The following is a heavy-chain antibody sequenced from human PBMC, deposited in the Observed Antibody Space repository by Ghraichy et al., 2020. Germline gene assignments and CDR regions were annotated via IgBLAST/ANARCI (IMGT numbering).Heavy chain of an antibody. CDR1: GFTFSSYA. CDR3: ARGGGVLIAAAYYDY. V-gene: IGHV3-64*01. Sequence: GGSLRLSCAASGFTFSSYAMHWVRQAPGKGLEYVSAISSNGGSTYYANSVKGRFTISRDNSKNTLYLQMGSLRAEDMAVYYCARGGGVLIAAAYYDYWGQGTLVTVSS. J-gene: IGHJ4*02. CDR2: ISSNGGST. D-gene: IGHD6-13*01.